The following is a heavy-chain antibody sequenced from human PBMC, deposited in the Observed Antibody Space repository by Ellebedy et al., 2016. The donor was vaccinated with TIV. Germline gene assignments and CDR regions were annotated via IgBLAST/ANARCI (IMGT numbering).Heavy chain of an antibody. CDR1: GFSLSTSGVG. CDR3: AHHYSSSWYPVY. J-gene: IGHJ4*02. D-gene: IGHD6-13*01. CDR2: IYWDDAK. V-gene: IGHV2-5*02. Sequence: SGPTLVKPTQTLTLTCTFSGFSLSTSGVGVGWIRQPPGKALEWLALIYWDDAKRYSPSLKSRLTITKDTSKNRVVLTMTNMDPVDTATYYCAHHYSSSWYPVYWGQGTLVTVSS.